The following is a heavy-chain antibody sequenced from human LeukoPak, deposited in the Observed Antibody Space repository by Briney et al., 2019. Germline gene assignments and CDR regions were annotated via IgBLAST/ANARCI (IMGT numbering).Heavy chain of an antibody. CDR3: ALQTIAAAGTLFDY. Sequence: SETLSLTCTVSGGSISSSSYYLGWIRQRPGKGLEWFGSIYYSGSTYYNPSLKSRVTISVDTSKNQFSLKLSSVTAADTAVYYCALQTIAAAGTLFDYWGQGTLVTVSS. CDR1: GGSISSSSYY. CDR2: IYYSGST. J-gene: IGHJ4*02. V-gene: IGHV4-39*07. D-gene: IGHD6-13*01.